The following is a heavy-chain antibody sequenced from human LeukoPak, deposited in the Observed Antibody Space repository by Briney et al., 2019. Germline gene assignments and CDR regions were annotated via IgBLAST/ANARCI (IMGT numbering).Heavy chain of an antibody. V-gene: IGHV1-8*01. Sequence: ASVKVSCKASGYTFTSYEINWVRQATGQGLEWMGWMNPNSGDTAYAQKFQGRITMTRSTSISTAYMDLSSLRSEDTAVYYCARGLGSYDSSELTWPMISFWGQGTVVTVSS. CDR3: ARGLGSYDSSELTWPMISF. D-gene: IGHD3-22*01. CDR1: GYTFTSYE. J-gene: IGHJ4*02. CDR2: MNPNSGDT.